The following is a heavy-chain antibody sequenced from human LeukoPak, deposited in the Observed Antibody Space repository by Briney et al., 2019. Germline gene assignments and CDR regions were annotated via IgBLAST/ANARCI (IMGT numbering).Heavy chain of an antibody. Sequence: SETLSLTCAVYGGSFSGYYWSWIRQPPGKGLEWIGEINHSGSTNYNPSLKSRVTISVDTSKNQFSLKLRSVTAADTAVYYCARALWSSGSYYNVYFDYWGQGTLVTVSS. CDR1: GGSFSGYY. J-gene: IGHJ4*02. D-gene: IGHD3-10*01. V-gene: IGHV4-34*01. CDR2: INHSGST. CDR3: ARALWSSGSYYNVYFDY.